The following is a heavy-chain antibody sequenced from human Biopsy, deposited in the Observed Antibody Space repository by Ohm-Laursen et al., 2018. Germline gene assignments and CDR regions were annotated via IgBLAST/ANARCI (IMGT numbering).Heavy chain of an antibody. CDR1: GFSVSSYD. CDR2: ISETSSHI. V-gene: IGHV3-21*01. J-gene: IGHJ6*02. CDR3: ARDSSRRAREGGMDV. D-gene: IGHD6-6*01. Sequence: SLRLSCVASGFSVSSYDMNWVRQAPGKGLEWISYISETSSHIYDADSVRGRFTVARDIAKNSLYLQPNSLRVEDTAVYYCARDSSRRAREGGMDVWGQGTTVTVSS.